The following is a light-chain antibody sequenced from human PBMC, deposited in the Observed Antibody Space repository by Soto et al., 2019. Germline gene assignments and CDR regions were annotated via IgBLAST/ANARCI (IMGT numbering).Light chain of an antibody. CDR3: QVWDIMTDNYV. V-gene: IGLV3-21*04. CDR2: YDS. Sequence: YELTQPPSVSVAPEKTATITCGGNNIGNKRVHWYRQKPGQAPVLVISYDSDRPSGIPERFSGSNSGNTATLTISRVEDGDEADYYCQVWDIMTDNYVFGPGTKVTVL. J-gene: IGLJ1*01. CDR1: NIGNKR.